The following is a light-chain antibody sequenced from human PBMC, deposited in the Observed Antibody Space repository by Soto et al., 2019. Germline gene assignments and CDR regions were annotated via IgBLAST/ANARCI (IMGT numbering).Light chain of an antibody. J-gene: IGKJ1*01. CDR1: QSVSSY. V-gene: IGKV1-39*01. Sequence: IRMTHSAAAVSASERDRVTITCRASQSVSSYLNWYQQKPGKAPKLLIYAASSLQSGVPSRFSGSGSGTDFTLTISSLQPEDFATYYCQQSYSILWTFGQGTKLDIK. CDR2: AAS. CDR3: QQSYSILWT.